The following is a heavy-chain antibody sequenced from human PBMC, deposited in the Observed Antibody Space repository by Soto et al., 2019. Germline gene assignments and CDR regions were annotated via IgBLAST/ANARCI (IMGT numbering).Heavy chain of an antibody. J-gene: IGHJ3*02. D-gene: IGHD1-26*01. CDR2: INPNSGGT. CDR3: ARGDIGSGSYYSAFDI. V-gene: IGHV1-2*04. Sequence: VASVKVSCKASGYTFTGYYMHWVRQAPGQGLEWMGWINPNSGGTNYAQKFQGWVTMTRDTSISTAYMELSRLRSDDTAVYYCARGDIGSGSYYSAFDIWGQGTMVTVSS. CDR1: GYTFTGYY.